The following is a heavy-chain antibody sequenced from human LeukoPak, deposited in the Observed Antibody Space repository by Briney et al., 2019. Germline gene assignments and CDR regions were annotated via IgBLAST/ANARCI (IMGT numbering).Heavy chain of an antibody. V-gene: IGHV1-8*03. CDR1: GYTFTSYD. D-gene: IGHD3-3*01. J-gene: IGHJ3*02. CDR2: MNPNSGNT. Sequence: ASVKVSCKAAGYTFTSYDINWVRQATGQGLEWMGWMNPNSGNTGYAQKFQGRVTITRNTSISTAYMELSSLRSEDTAVYYCAKSQGAYDFWSGYSQNDAFDIWGQGTMVTVSS. CDR3: AKSQGAYDFWSGYSQNDAFDI.